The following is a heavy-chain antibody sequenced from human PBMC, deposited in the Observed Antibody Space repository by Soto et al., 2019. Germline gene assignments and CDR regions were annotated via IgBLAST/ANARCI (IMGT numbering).Heavy chain of an antibody. V-gene: IGHV1-69*01. D-gene: IGHD3-22*01. J-gene: IGHJ4*02. Sequence: QVQLVQSGAEVKKPGSSVKVSCQASGGTFSSYAISWVRQAPGHGLEWMGGIIPIFGTANYAQKFQGRVTITADESTSTAYMELSSLRSEDTAVYYCARPRSLSGYYSTFDYWGQGTLVTVSS. CDR1: GGTFSSYA. CDR2: IIPIFGTA. CDR3: ARPRSLSGYYSTFDY.